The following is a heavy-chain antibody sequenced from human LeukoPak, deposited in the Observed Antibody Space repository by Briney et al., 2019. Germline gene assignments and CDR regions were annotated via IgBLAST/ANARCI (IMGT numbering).Heavy chain of an antibody. Sequence: QPGGSVRLSCAASGFTFSSYGMHWVRQAPGKGLEWVAFIRYDGSNKYYADSVKGRFTISRDNSKNTLYLQMNSLRAEDTAVYYCAKDFRTVVEKVYYYYMDVWGKGTTVTVSS. D-gene: IGHD3-22*01. V-gene: IGHV3-30*02. J-gene: IGHJ6*03. CDR2: IRYDGSNK. CDR1: GFTFSSYG. CDR3: AKDFRTVVEKVYYYYMDV.